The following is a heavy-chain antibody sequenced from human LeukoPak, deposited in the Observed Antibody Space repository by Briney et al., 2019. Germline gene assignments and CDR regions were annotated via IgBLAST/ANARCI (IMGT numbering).Heavy chain of an antibody. CDR2: INPSGGST. Sequence: ASVKVSCKASGYTFTSYYMHCVRQAPGQGLEWMGIINPSGGSTSYAQKFQGRVTMTRDMSTSTVYMELSSLRSEDTAVYYCARLGRGSQDDYWGQGTLVTVSS. D-gene: IGHD1-26*01. CDR3: ARLGRGSQDDY. CDR1: GYTFTSYY. V-gene: IGHV1-46*01. J-gene: IGHJ4*02.